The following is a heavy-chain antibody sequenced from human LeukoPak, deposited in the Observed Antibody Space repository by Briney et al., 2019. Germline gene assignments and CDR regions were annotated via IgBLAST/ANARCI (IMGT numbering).Heavy chain of an antibody. CDR2: IKQDGSEK. CDR3: AKVPRQHDNWFDP. CDR1: GFTFSSYW. J-gene: IGHJ5*02. D-gene: IGHD6-13*01. Sequence: GGSLRLSCAASGFTFSSYWMSWVRQAPGKGLEWVANIKQDGSEKYYVDSVKGRFTISRDNAKNSLYLQMNSLRAEDTAVYYCAKVPRQHDNWFDPWGQGTLVTVSS. V-gene: IGHV3-7*01.